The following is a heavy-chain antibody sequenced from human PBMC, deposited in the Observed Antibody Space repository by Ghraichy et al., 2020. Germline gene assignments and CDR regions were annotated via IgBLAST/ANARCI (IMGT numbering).Heavy chain of an antibody. Sequence: GGSLRLSCAASGFTFSTYAMHWVRQAPGKGLEYVSTIYSDGGRTFYADSVKGRFTISRDNSKNTVYLQMGSLRTEDMAVYYCARGLGYGGNSLDYWGQGALVTVSS. CDR1: GFTFSTYA. CDR3: ARGLGYGGNSLDY. D-gene: IGHD4-23*01. CDR2: IYSDGGRT. V-gene: IGHV3-64*02. J-gene: IGHJ4*02.